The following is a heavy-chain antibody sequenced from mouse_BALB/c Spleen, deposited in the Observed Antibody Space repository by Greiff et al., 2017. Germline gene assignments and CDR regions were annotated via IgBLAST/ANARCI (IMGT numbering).Heavy chain of an antibody. J-gene: IGHJ1*01. V-gene: IGHV5-6-5*01. D-gene: IGHD1-2*01. CDR2: ISSGGST. Sequence: EVKLMESGGGLVKPGGSLKLSCAASGFAFSSYDMSWVRQTPEKRLEWVASISSGGSTYYPDSVKGPFTISRDNARNILYLQMSSLRSEDTAMYYCARVITTAWYFDVWGAGTTVTVSS. CDR1: GFAFSSYD. CDR3: ARVITTAWYFDV.